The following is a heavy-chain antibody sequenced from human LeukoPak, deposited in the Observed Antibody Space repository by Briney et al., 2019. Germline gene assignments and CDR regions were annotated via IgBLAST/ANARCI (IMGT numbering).Heavy chain of an antibody. V-gene: IGHV6-1*01. Sequence: SQTLSLTCAISGDSLSNNNVAWNWIRQSPSRGLEWLGRTYYRSKWNTDCAVSVKSRITINSDTSKNQFSLQLNSVTPEDTAVYYCARGCYSSFDYWDQGTLVTVSS. D-gene: IGHD5-18*01. CDR2: TYYRSKWNT. CDR3: ARGCYSSFDY. J-gene: IGHJ4*02. CDR1: GDSLSNNNVA.